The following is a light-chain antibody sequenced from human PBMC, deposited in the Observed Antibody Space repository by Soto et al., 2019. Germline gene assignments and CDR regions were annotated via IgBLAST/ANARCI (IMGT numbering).Light chain of an antibody. CDR3: QQYDASLPPLS. CDR1: RSVSTS. Sequence: DIILTQSPDIVSVSPGERATLSCRASRSVSTSLAWYQHKHGRAPRLLIYGACTRVTDFRAGFSGSGSGTDFTLTINYLKSEDFGVYYCQQYDASLPPLSFGGGTKVEI. CDR2: GAC. J-gene: IGKJ4*01. V-gene: IGKV3-15*01.